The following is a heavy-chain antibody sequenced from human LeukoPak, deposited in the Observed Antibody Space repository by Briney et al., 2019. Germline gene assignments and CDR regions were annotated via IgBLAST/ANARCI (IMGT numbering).Heavy chain of an antibody. J-gene: IGHJ4*02. CDR2: ISAYNGNT. D-gene: IGHD6-13*01. V-gene: IGHV1-18*01. CDR1: GYTFTSYG. CDR3: ARDIDSSSWYWSYFDY. Sequence: ASVKVSCKASGYTFTSYGISWVRQAPGQGLEWMGWISAYNGNTNYAQKLQGRVTMTTDTSTSTAYMELRSLRSDDTAVYYCARDIDSSSWYWSYFDYWGQGTLVTVSS.